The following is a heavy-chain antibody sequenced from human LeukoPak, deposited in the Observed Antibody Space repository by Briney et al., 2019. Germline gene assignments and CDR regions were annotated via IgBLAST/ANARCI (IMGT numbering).Heavy chain of an antibody. D-gene: IGHD4-17*01. Sequence: SETLSLTCAVHGGSFRGYYWSWIRQPPGKGLEWIGEINHSGSTHYNPSLKSRVTLSVDTSKNQFSLKLSSVTAADTAVYYCARGTFTVTTSFDYWGQGTLVTVSS. CDR1: GGSFRGYY. J-gene: IGHJ4*02. CDR2: INHSGST. V-gene: IGHV4-34*01. CDR3: ARGTFTVTTSFDY.